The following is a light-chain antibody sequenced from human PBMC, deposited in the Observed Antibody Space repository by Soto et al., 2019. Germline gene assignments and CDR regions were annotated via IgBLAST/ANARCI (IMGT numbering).Light chain of an antibody. CDR2: DTS. CDR1: QSVINY. J-gene: IGKJ4*01. V-gene: IGKV3-11*01. CDR3: QQRANWPLT. Sequence: EIVLTHSQATLSLSPGERATLSCRASQSVINYLAWYQQKPGQAPRLLIYDTSNRATGIPARFSGSGSGTDFTLIISSLEPEDFAVYYCQQRANWPLTFGGGTKVDIK.